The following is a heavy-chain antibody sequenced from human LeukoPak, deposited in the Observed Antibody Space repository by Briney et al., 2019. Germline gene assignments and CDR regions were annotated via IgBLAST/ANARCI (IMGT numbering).Heavy chain of an antibody. D-gene: IGHD2-21*02. Sequence: GGSLRLSCAASGFTFSSYAMSWVRQAPGKGLEWVSAISGSGGSTYYADSVKGRFTMSRDSSKNTLYLQMDSLTVEDTAVYYCAKGLGDFGRTGGFDVWGQGTLVTVSS. V-gene: IGHV3-23*01. CDR1: GFTFSSYA. CDR3: AKGLGDFGRTGGFDV. CDR2: ISGSGGST. J-gene: IGHJ3*01.